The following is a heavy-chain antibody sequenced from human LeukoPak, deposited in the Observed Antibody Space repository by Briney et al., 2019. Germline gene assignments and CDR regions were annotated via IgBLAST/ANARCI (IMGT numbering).Heavy chain of an antibody. Sequence: ASVKVSCKASGYTFTSFDINWVRQATGQGLEWMGWMNPNSGNTGYAQKFQGRVTMTRNTSISTAYMQLSSLRPEDTAVYYCAFYDSIGLDYWGQGTLVTVSS. V-gene: IGHV1-8*01. J-gene: IGHJ4*02. CDR2: MNPNSGNT. D-gene: IGHD3-22*01. CDR3: AFYDSIGLDY. CDR1: GYTFTSFD.